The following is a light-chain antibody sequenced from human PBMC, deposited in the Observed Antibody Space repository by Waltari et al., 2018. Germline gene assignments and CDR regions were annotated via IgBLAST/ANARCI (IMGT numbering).Light chain of an antibody. CDR3: CSQAASYVV. J-gene: IGLJ2*01. Sequence: QYALTQPRSVSGSPGQSVTISCTGATSDVGGFTYFSWYQQHPGKAPKLMIYDVSKRPSGVPDGFTVSISGYMASLTISGLQAEDEADYCCCSQAASYVVFCGGTKLTVL. V-gene: IGLV2-11*01. CDR1: TSDVGGFTY. CDR2: DVS.